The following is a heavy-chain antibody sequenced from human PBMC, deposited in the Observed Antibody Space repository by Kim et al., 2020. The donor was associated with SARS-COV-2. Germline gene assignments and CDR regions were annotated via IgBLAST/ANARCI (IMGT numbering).Heavy chain of an antibody. J-gene: IGHJ6*02. CDR1: GYTLTELS. Sequence: ASVKVSCKVSGYTLTELSMHWVRQAPGKGLEWMGGFDPEDGETIYAQKFQGRVTMTEDTSTDTAYMELSSLRSEDTAVYYCASTTLRFLEWLIPYYYYGMDVWGQGTTVTVSS. CDR2: FDPEDGET. D-gene: IGHD3-3*01. CDR3: ASTTLRFLEWLIPYYYYGMDV. V-gene: IGHV1-24*01.